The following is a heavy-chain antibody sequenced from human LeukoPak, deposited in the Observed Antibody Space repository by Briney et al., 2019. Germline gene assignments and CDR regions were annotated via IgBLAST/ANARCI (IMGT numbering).Heavy chain of an antibody. CDR3: ARHDDYPSTPQPDGFDV. J-gene: IGHJ3*01. D-gene: IGHD2-2*01. Sequence: PSETLSLSCTVSGGSISSSSKFWGWIRQPPGKGLEWIGSLHPSTTTYYNPSLRSRVGISVDTSKNQFYLTLSSVTAADSAVYFCARHDDYPSTPQPDGFDVWGQGTMVTVSS. CDR2: LHPSTTT. V-gene: IGHV4-39*01. CDR1: GGSISSSSKF.